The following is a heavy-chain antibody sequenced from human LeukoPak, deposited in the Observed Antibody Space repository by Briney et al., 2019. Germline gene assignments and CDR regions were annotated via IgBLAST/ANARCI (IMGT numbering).Heavy chain of an antibody. J-gene: IGHJ4*02. CDR2: IYSGGST. CDR1: GFTVSSNY. D-gene: IGHD3-16*02. Sequence: GGSLRLSCAASGFTVSSNYMSWVRQAPGKGLEWVSVIYSGGSTYYADSVKGRFTISRDNSKNTLYLQMNSLRAEDTAVYYCARVQDDYVRGSYRQHFLYYFDYWGQGTLVTVSS. V-gene: IGHV3-66*01. CDR3: ARVQDDYVRGSYRQHFLYYFDY.